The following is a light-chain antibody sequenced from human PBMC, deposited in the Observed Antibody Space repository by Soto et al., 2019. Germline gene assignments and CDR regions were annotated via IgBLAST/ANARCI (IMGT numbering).Light chain of an antibody. Sequence: EIVLTQSPGTLSLSPGERATLSCRASQSLSSSFLAWYQQKPGQAPRLLIYGASSRATGIPDRFSGSGSGSDFTLTISRLEPEDFAVYYCQQYDSSSKTFGQGTRWIS. CDR1: QSLSSSF. J-gene: IGKJ1*01. CDR3: QQYDSSSKT. CDR2: GAS. V-gene: IGKV3-20*01.